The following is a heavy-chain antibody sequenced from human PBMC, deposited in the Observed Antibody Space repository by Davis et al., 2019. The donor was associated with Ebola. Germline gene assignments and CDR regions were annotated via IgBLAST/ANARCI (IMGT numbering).Heavy chain of an antibody. CDR3: ARETRENYFFDY. D-gene: IGHD1-26*01. CDR1: GYTFTNFY. Sequence: ASVQVSCKASGYTFTNFYVHRVRQAPGQGLEYMGIIRPSGAANYVQKFQGRLIMTRDTSTSTVYLELSSLRSEDTAVYYCARETRENYFFDYWGQGTLVTVSS. J-gene: IGHJ4*02. CDR2: IRPSGAA. V-gene: IGHV1-46*01.